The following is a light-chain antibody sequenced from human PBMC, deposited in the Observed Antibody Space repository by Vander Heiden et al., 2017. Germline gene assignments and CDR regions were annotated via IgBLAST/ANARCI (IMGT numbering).Light chain of an antibody. CDR1: QSISSY. CDR3: QQSNSTLIT. Sequence: DIQMTQSPSSLSASVGDRVTITCRASQSISSYLHWYQQKPGKAPKLLIYAASSLQSGVPSRFSGSGSGTDFTLTISSLQPEDFATYYCQQSNSTLITFGQGTRLEIK. J-gene: IGKJ5*01. V-gene: IGKV1-39*01. CDR2: AAS.